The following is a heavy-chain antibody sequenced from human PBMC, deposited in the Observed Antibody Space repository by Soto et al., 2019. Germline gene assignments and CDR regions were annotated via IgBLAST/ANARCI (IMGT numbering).Heavy chain of an antibody. V-gene: IGHV1-3*01. CDR2: INAGNGNT. CDR3: ARSLKDRPRIVVVVAATGDAFDI. D-gene: IGHD2-15*01. J-gene: IGHJ3*02. CDR1: GYTFTSYA. Sequence: ASVKVSCKASGYTFTSYAMHWVRQAPGQRLEWMGWINAGNGNTKYSQKFQGRVTITRDTSASTAYMELSSLRSEDTAVYYCARSLKDRPRIVVVVAATGDAFDIWGQGTMVTVSS.